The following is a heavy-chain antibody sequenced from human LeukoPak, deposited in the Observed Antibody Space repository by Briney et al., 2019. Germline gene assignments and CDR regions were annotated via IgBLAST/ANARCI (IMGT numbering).Heavy chain of an antibody. V-gene: IGHV4-59*01. D-gene: IGHD3-10*01. J-gene: IGHJ3*02. Sequence: SETLSLTCTVSGGSISSYYWSWIRQPPGKGLEWIGYIYYSGSTNYNPSLKSRVIISVDTSKNQFSLKLSSVTAADTAVYYCARAGPMVRGVYDAFDIWGQGTMVTVSS. CDR3: ARAGPMVRGVYDAFDI. CDR1: GGSISSYY. CDR2: IYYSGST.